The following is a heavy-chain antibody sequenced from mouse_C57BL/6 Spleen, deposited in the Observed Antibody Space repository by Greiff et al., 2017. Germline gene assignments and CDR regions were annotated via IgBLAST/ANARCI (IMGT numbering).Heavy chain of an antibody. V-gene: IGHV1-52*01. J-gene: IGHJ2*01. CDR1: GYTFTSYW. D-gene: IGHD2-4*01. CDR2: IDPSDSET. CDR3: ALYDYDNYFDY. Sequence: VQLQQPGAELVRPGSSVTLSCKASGYTFTSYWMHWVKQRPIQGLEWIGNIDPSDSETHYTQKFKDKATLTVDKSSSTAYMQLSSLTSEDSAVYYCALYDYDNYFDYWGQGTTLTVSS.